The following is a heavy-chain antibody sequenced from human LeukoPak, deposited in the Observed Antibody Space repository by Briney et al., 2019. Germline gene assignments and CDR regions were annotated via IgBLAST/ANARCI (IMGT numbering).Heavy chain of an antibody. CDR3: AKGGSSGWDHFV. V-gene: IGHV3-23*01. CDR1: GFTFSSYA. D-gene: IGHD6-19*01. Sequence: GGSLRLSCAASGFTFSSYAISWVRQAPGKGLEWVSAISGSGGSTYYADSVKGRFTISRDNSKNTLYLQMNSLRAEDTAVYHCAKGGSSGWDHFVWGQGTLVTVSS. J-gene: IGHJ4*02. CDR2: ISGSGGST.